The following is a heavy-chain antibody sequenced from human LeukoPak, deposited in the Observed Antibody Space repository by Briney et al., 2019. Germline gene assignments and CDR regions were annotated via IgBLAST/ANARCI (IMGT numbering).Heavy chain of an antibody. Sequence: SETLSLTCAVSGTSLSSYCWSWIRQPPEKGLEWVGEINHSGSTNYNPSLKSRVTISVDTSKNQSSLRLTSVTAADTAVYYCARAGGADSPQDLDYWGQGILVTVSS. CDR3: ARAGGADSPQDLDY. CDR2: INHSGST. D-gene: IGHD3-22*01. CDR1: GTSLSSYC. V-gene: IGHV4-34*01. J-gene: IGHJ4*02.